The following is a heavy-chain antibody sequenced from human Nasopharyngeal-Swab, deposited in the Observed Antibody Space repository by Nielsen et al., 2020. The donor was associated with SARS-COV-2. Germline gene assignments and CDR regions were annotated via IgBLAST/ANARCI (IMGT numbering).Heavy chain of an antibody. CDR1: GFTFSNCG. J-gene: IGHJ4*02. Sequence: GGSLRLSCAASGFTFSNCGMSWVRQTPGKGLEWVSSISRDSFYIYYADSLKGRFTISRDNAKNSLYLQMNSLRAEDTAVYYCAGGNSADHWGQGTLVTVSS. CDR3: AGGNSADH. V-gene: IGHV3-21*04. D-gene: IGHD4-23*01. CDR2: ISRDSFYI.